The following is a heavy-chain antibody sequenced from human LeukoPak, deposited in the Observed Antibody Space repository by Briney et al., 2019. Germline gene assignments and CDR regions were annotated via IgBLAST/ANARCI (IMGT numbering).Heavy chain of an antibody. Sequence: GGSLRLSCAASGFTFSNYGMHWIRQAPGKGLERVAVISYDESDKYYADSVKGRFTISRDNSKNTLYLQMNSLRPEDTAVYYCATGVVDTTNAAYYGMDVWGQGTTVTVSS. CDR1: GFTFSNYG. D-gene: IGHD2-15*01. V-gene: IGHV3-30*03. CDR3: ATGVVDTTNAAYYGMDV. CDR2: ISYDESDK. J-gene: IGHJ6*02.